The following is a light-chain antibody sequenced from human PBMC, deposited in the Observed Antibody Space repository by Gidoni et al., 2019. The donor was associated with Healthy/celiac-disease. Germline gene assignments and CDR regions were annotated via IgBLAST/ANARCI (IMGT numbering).Light chain of an antibody. CDR2: AAS. Sequence: AIRLTQSPSSLSASTGDRVTITCRASQGISSYLAWYQQKPGKALKLLIYAASTLQSGVPSRFSGSGSGTDFTLTISCLQSEDFATYYCQQYYSYPRTFGQGTKLEIK. CDR1: QGISSY. J-gene: IGKJ2*01. V-gene: IGKV1-8*01. CDR3: QQYYSYPRT.